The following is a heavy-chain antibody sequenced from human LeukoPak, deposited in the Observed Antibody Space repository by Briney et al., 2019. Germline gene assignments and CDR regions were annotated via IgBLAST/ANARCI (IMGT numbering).Heavy chain of an antibody. CDR1: GYTFTGYY. D-gene: IGHD6-13*01. J-gene: IGHJ5*02. CDR2: INPNSGGT. Sequence: RASVKVSCKASGYTFTGYYMYWVRQAPGQGLEWMGWINPNSGGTNYAQKFQGRVTMTRDTSISTAYMELSRLRSDDTAVYYCARDGYSSSWYGNWFDPWGQGTLVTVSS. CDR3: ARDGYSSSWYGNWFDP. V-gene: IGHV1-2*02.